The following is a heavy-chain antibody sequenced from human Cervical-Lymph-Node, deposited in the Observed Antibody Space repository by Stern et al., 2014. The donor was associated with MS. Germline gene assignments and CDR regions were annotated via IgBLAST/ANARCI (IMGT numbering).Heavy chain of an antibody. D-gene: IGHD6-19*01. Sequence: QVQLGQSGAEVKRPGASVKLSCTTSGYTFTNYYMHWVRQAPGQGLEWMGMINPSFGTTNSAQKFQGRITMAMDTSTSTVYMEVNSLISEDTAVYYCAREMAGDFDYWGQGALVTVSS. V-gene: IGHV1-46*01. J-gene: IGHJ4*02. CDR2: INPSFGTT. CDR3: AREMAGDFDY. CDR1: GYTFTNYY.